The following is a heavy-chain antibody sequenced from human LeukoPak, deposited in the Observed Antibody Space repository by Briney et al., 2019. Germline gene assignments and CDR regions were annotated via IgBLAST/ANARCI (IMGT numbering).Heavy chain of an antibody. CDR1: GFTFSTYW. CDR2: IKQDGSEK. CDR3: VRGLYCSGGTCYGPRTFDY. J-gene: IGHJ4*02. Sequence: PGGSLRLSCAASGFTFSTYWMSWVRQAPGKGLEWVAKIKQDGSEKYYVDSVKGRFTISRDNAKNSLYLQMNSLRAEDTAVYYCVRGLYCSGGTCYGPRTFDYWGQGALVTVSS. D-gene: IGHD2-15*01. V-gene: IGHV3-7*02.